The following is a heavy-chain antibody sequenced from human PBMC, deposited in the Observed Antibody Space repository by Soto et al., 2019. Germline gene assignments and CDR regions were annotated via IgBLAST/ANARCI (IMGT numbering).Heavy chain of an antibody. J-gene: IGHJ6*02. CDR3: AKDSGYDSSGYYSSDNYYYGMDV. CDR1: GFTFSSYA. Sequence: GGSLRLSCAASGFTFSSYAMSWVRQAPGKGLEWVSAISGSGGSTYYADSVKGRFTISRDNSKNTLYLQMNSLRAEDTAVYYCAKDSGYDSSGYYSSDNYYYGMDVWGQATTVTVSS. CDR2: ISGSGGST. V-gene: IGHV3-23*01. D-gene: IGHD3-22*01.